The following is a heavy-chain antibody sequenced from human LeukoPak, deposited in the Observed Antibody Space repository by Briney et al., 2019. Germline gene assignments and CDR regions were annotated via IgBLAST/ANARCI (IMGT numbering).Heavy chain of an antibody. J-gene: IGHJ3*01. CDR3: ARALKAYYYDSSGYFAFDF. V-gene: IGHV1-69*04. Sequence: GASVKVSRKASGGTFSSYAISWVRQAPGQGLEWMGRIIPIFGIANYAQKFQGRVTITADKSTSTAYMELSSLRSEDTAVYYCARALKAYYYDSSGYFAFDFWGQGTMVTVSS. CDR2: IIPIFGIA. CDR1: GGTFSSYA. D-gene: IGHD3-22*01.